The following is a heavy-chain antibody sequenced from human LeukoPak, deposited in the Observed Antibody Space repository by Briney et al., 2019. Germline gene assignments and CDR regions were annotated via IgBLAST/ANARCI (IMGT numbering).Heavy chain of an antibody. Sequence: KPSETLSLTCTVSGGSISSGDYYWSWIRQPPGKGLGWIGYIYYSGSTYYNPSLKSRVTISVDTSKNQFSLKLSSVTAADTAVYYCAREGDSSSFDNWFDPWGQGTLVTVSS. V-gene: IGHV4-30-4*01. CDR1: GGSISSGDYY. CDR3: AREGDSSSFDNWFDP. CDR2: IYYSGST. D-gene: IGHD6-13*01. J-gene: IGHJ5*02.